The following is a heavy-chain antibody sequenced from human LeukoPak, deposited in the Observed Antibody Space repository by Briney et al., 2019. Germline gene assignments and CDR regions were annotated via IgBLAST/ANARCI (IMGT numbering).Heavy chain of an antibody. J-gene: IGHJ4*02. V-gene: IGHV4-4*02. Sequence: SETLSLTCAISGGSISSSSSICWTWVRQPPGKGLEWIGEIYHSGATNYNPSLKSRVTMLLDKSKNQFSLKLNSVTAADTAVYYCARNGGNSDYDYWGQGTLVTVSA. CDR1: GGSISSSSSIC. D-gene: IGHD4-23*01. CDR2: IYHSGAT. CDR3: ARNGGNSDYDY.